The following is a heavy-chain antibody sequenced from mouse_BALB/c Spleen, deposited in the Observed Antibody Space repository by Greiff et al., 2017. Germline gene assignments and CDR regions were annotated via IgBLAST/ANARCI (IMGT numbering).Heavy chain of an antibody. Sequence: EVHLVESGGDLVKPGGSLKLSCAASGFTFSSYGMSWVRQTPDKRLEWVATISSGGSYTYYPDSVKGRFTISRDNAKNTLYLQMSSLKSEDTAMYYCARHDHYGNRYFDVWGAGTTVTVSS. V-gene: IGHV5-6*01. CDR1: GFTFSSYG. CDR3: ARHDHYGNRYFDV. D-gene: IGHD2-1*01. CDR2: ISSGGSYT. J-gene: IGHJ1*01.